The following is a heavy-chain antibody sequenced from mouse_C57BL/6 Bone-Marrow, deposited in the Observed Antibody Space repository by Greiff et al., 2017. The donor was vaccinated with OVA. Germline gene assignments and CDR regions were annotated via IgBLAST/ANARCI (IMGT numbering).Heavy chain of an antibody. J-gene: IGHJ2*01. CDR1: GYSITSGYY. CDR3: ARDDVYYFDY. Sequence: EVQLQQSGPGLVKPSQSLSLTCSVTGYSITSGYYWNWIRQFPGNKLEWMGYISYDGSNNYNPSLKNRISITRDTSKNQFFLKLNSVSTEDTATYYCARDDVYYFDYWGQGTTLTVSS. CDR2: ISYDGSN. V-gene: IGHV3-6*01.